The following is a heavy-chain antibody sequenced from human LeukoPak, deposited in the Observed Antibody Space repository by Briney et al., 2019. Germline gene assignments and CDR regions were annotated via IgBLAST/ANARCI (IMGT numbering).Heavy chain of an antibody. D-gene: IGHD4/OR15-4a*01. V-gene: IGHV3-53*01. CDR2: IYSDNT. CDR1: GFTVSSNS. Sequence: GGSLRLSCTVSGFTVSSNSMSWVRQAPGKGLEWVSFIYSDNTHYSDSVKGRFTISRDNSKNTLYLQMNSLRAEDTAVYYCARRAGAYSHPYDYWGQGTLATVSS. J-gene: IGHJ4*02. CDR3: ARRAGAYSHPYDY.